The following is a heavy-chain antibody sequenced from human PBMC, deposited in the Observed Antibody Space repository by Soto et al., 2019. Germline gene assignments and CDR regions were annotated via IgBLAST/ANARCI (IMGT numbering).Heavy chain of an antibody. CDR1: GFTFSSYA. D-gene: IGHD3-3*01. J-gene: IGHJ4*02. V-gene: IGHV3-30-3*01. Sequence: SGGSLRLSCAASGFTFSSYAMHWVRQAPGKGLEWVAVISYDGSNKYYADSVKGRFTISRDNSKNTLYLQMNSLRAEDTAVYYCARDKGEWYYDFWSGYYYFDYWGQGTLVTVSS. CDR2: ISYDGSNK. CDR3: ARDKGEWYYDFWSGYYYFDY.